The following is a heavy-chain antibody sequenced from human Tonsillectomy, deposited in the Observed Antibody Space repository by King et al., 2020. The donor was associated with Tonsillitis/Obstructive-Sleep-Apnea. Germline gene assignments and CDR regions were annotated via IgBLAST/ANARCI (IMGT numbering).Heavy chain of an antibody. J-gene: IGHJ5*01. CDR3: AGRFSGDTSDRYFTS. CDR2: IYPGDSDT. V-gene: IGHV5-51*03. D-gene: IGHD4-23*01. CDR1: GYSFTTYW. Sequence: VQLVESGAEVRKPGESLKISCRASGYSFTTYWIGWVRQKPGRGPEYMGIIYPGDSDTRHSPSFQGQVNMSADRSISTAYLHWSGLQASDSGMYFCAGRFSGDTSDRYFTSWGKGILVPV.